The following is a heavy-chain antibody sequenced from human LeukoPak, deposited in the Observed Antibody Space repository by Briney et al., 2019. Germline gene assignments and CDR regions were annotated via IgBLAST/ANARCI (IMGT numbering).Heavy chain of an antibody. V-gene: IGHV3-11*06. Sequence: PGGSLRLSCAASGFTLRDYYVTWIRQAPGKGLEWVSCISSSGTYTNYADSVKGRFTISRDNAKNSLYLQINGLRAEDTAVYYCASGIRDGYSIFEYWGQGTLVTVSS. J-gene: IGHJ4*02. D-gene: IGHD5-24*01. CDR2: ISSSGTYT. CDR3: ASGIRDGYSIFEY. CDR1: GFTLRDYY.